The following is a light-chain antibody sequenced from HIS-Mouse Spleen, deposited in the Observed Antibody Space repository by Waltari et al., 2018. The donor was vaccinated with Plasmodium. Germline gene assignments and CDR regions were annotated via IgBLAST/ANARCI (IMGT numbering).Light chain of an antibody. CDR2: EDS. CDR1: ALPQKS. Sequence: SYELTQPPSVSVSPGQTARITCSGDALPQKSAYWYPQKSGQAPVLVIYEDSKRPSGIPERFSGSSSGTMATLTISGAQVDDEADYYCYSTDSSGNHRVFGGGTKLTVL. J-gene: IGLJ3*02. V-gene: IGLV3-10*01. CDR3: YSTDSSGNHRV.